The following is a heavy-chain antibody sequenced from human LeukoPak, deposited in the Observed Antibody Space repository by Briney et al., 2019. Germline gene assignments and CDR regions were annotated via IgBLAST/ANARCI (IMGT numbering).Heavy chain of an antibody. CDR2: ISYDGSNK. Sequence: PGGSLRLSCAASGFTFSGFWMHWVRQAPGRGLEWVSIISYDGSNKYYADSVMGRFTISRDNSKSTLYLQMNSLSTEDTAVYFCATLRYGSGSYYADYWGQGTLVTVSS. D-gene: IGHD3-10*01. J-gene: IGHJ4*02. CDR1: GFTFSGFW. V-gene: IGHV3-30*03. CDR3: ATLRYGSGSYYADY.